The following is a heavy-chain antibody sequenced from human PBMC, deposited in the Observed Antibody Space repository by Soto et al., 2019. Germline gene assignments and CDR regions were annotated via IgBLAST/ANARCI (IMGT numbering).Heavy chain of an antibody. D-gene: IGHD5-18*01. Sequence: LSLTCTVSNESMSSGGYFWVWIRQHPGKGLEWIGHISSSGSANPNPSLKSRVSMSVDSSNNQFSLKLTSVTVADTAVYYCARGGGYTASGGNSGFWFDPWGQGTLVTVSS. V-gene: IGHV4-31*03. CDR1: NESMSSGGYF. CDR3: ARGGGYTASGGNSGFWFDP. J-gene: IGHJ5*02. CDR2: ISSSGSA.